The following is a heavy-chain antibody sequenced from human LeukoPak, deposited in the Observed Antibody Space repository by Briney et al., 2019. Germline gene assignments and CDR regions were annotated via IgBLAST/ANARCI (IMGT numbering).Heavy chain of an antibody. V-gene: IGHV3-30-3*01. CDR2: ISYDGSNK. CDR1: GFTFSSYA. Sequence: GGSLRLSCAASGFTFSSYAMHWVRQAPGKGLEWVAVISYDGSNKYYADSVKGRYTISRDNSKNTLYLQMNSLRAEDTAVYYCARDADIVATITIPISNTAMVDWGQGTLVTVSS. J-gene: IGHJ4*02. D-gene: IGHD5-12*01. CDR3: ARDADIVATITIPISNTAMVD.